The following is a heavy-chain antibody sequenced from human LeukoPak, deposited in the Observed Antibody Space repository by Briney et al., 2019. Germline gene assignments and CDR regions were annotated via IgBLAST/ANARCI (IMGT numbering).Heavy chain of an antibody. CDR1: GYTFTGYY. J-gene: IGHJ5*02. V-gene: IGHV1-2*02. D-gene: IGHD3-9*01. CDR3: ARSRPRLRYFDGDGFDP. Sequence: GASVKVSCKASGYTFTGYYMHWVRQAPGQGLEWMGWINPNSGGTNYAQKFQGRVTMTRDTSISTAYMELSRLRSDDTAVYYCARSRPRLRYFDGDGFDPWGQGTLVTVSS. CDR2: INPNSGGT.